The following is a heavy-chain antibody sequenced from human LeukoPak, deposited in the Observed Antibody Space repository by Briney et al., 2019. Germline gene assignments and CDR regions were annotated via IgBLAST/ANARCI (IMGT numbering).Heavy chain of an antibody. D-gene: IGHD4-17*01. Sequence: GGSLRLSCAASGFTFSSYSMNWVRQAPGKGLEWVSSISSSSSYIYYADSVKGRFTISRDNAKNSLYLQMNSLRAEDTAVYYCARAPDYGDYFDYWSQGTLVTVSS. CDR1: GFTFSSYS. J-gene: IGHJ4*02. CDR2: ISSSSSYI. V-gene: IGHV3-21*01. CDR3: ARAPDYGDYFDY.